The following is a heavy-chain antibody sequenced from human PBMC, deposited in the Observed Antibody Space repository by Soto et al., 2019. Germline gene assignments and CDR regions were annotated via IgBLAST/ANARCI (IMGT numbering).Heavy chain of an antibody. V-gene: IGHV3-30-3*01. Sequence: QVQLVESGGGVVQPGRSLRLYCAASGFTFSSYAMHWVRQAPGKGLEWVAVISYDGSNKYYADSVKGRFTISRDNSKNTLYLQMNSLRAEDTAVYYCARDLHTVVAARSFDYWGQGTLVTVSS. CDR3: ARDLHTVVAARSFDY. J-gene: IGHJ4*02. D-gene: IGHD2-15*01. CDR1: GFTFSSYA. CDR2: ISYDGSNK.